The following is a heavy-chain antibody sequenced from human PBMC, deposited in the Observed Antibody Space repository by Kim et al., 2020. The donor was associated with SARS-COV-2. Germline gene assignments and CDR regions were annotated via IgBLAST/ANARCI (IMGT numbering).Heavy chain of an antibody. V-gene: IGHV1-24*01. J-gene: IGHJ6*02. Sequence: ASVKVSCKVSGYTLTELSMHWVRQAPGKGLEWMGGFDPEDGETIYAQKFQGRVTMTEDTSTDTAYMELSSLRSEDTAVYYCATDRPYSSGWYVYYYGMDVWGQGTTVTVSS. CDR3: ATDRPYSSGWYVYYYGMDV. D-gene: IGHD6-19*01. CDR2: FDPEDGET. CDR1: GYTLTELS.